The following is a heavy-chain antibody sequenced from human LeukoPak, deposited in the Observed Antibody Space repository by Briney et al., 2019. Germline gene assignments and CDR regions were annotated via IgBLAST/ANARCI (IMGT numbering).Heavy chain of an antibody. J-gene: IGHJ3*02. CDR3: ARDPHYDFWSGHAFDI. D-gene: IGHD3-3*01. V-gene: IGHV3-30*03. CDR1: GFTFSSYG. Sequence: PGGSLRLSCAASGFTFSSYGMHWVRQAPGKGLEWVAVISYDGSNKYYADSVKGRFTISRDNSKNTLYLQMNSLRAEDTAVYCCARDPHYDFWSGHAFDIWGQGTMVTVSS. CDR2: ISYDGSNK.